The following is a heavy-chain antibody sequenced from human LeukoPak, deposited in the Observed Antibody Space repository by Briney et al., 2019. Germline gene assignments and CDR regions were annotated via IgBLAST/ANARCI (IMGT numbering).Heavy chain of an antibody. J-gene: IGHJ4*02. CDR1: GGTFSSYA. Sequence: SVKVSCKASGGTFSSYAISWVRQAPGQGLEWMGGIIPIFGTANYAQKFQGRVTITADESTSTAYMELSSLRSEDTAVYYCARREQWLVGDDYWGQGTLVTVSS. D-gene: IGHD6-19*01. V-gene: IGHV1-69*13. CDR2: IIPIFGTA. CDR3: ARREQWLVGDDY.